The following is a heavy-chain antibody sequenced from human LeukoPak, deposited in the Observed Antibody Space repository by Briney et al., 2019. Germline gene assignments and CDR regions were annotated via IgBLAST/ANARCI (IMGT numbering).Heavy chain of an antibody. V-gene: IGHV3-30-3*01. D-gene: IGHD1-7*01. Sequence: PGGSLRLSCAASGFTFSNAWMNWVRQAPGKGLEWVAVISCDGSNKYYADSVKGRFTISRDNSKNTLYLQMNSLRAEDTAVYYCARDNLELPLAPYYYYGMDVWGQGTTVTVSS. CDR3: ARDNLELPLAPYYYYGMDV. CDR1: GFTFSNAW. J-gene: IGHJ6*02. CDR2: ISCDGSNK.